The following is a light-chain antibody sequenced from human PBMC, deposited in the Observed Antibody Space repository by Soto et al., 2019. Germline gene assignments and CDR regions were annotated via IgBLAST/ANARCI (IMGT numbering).Light chain of an antibody. V-gene: IGKV3-15*01. Sequence: EIVMTQSPATLCVSPGEGATLSCWASQSVAGNLAWYQQKPGQAPRLLIYGAFTRATGIPATFSGSGSGTEFTLTISSLQSEDFAVYYCQQYNKWPLTFGGGTKVEIK. J-gene: IGKJ4*01. CDR1: QSVAGN. CDR2: GAF. CDR3: QQYNKWPLT.